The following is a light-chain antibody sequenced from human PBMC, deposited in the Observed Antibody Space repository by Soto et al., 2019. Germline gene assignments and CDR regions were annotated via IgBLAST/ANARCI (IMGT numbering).Light chain of an antibody. CDR3: QQYGSSLPVT. Sequence: EIVLTQSPGTLSLSPGERDTLSCRASQSLTTNYLAWYQQKPGQAPMLLIYAASRRATGIPDRFSGSGSETDFTLTISRLEPEDFAVYYCQQYGSSLPVTFGGGTNVEIK. CDR2: AAS. J-gene: IGKJ4*01. CDR1: QSLTTNY. V-gene: IGKV3-20*01.